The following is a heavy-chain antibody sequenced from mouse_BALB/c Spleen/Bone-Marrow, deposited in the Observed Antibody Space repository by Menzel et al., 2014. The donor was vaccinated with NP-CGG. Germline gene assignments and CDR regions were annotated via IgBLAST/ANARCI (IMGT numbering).Heavy chain of an antibody. J-gene: IGHJ1*01. D-gene: IGHD2-1*01. CDR3: ARSGNYYGNYYWYFDV. CDR1: GYTFTNYW. Sequence: QVQLKQSGAEVVKPGASVRLSCKTSGYTFTNYWMHWVKQRPGQGLEWIGDINPSNGRATYSEKFKGKATLTADKSSSTAYMQLSSLTSENSAVYFCARSGNYYGNYYWYFDVWGAGTTVTVSS. V-gene: IGHV1S81*02. CDR2: INPSNGRA.